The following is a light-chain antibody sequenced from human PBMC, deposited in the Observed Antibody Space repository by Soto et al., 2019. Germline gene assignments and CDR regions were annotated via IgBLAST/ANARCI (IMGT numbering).Light chain of an antibody. CDR1: QSISSY. Sequence: DIQMTQSPSSLSASVGDRVTITCRASQSISSYLNWYQQKPGKAPKLLIYAASSLQSGVPSRFSRIGSGTDFTLTISCLQPEDFATYYCQQSDSTPWRFGQGTKVEIK. J-gene: IGKJ1*01. CDR2: AAS. CDR3: QQSDSTPWR. V-gene: IGKV1-39*01.